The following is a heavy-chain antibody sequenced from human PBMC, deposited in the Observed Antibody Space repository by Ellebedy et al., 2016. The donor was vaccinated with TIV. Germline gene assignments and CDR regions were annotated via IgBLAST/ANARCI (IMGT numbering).Heavy chain of an antibody. V-gene: IGHV3-11*01. CDR2: ISSSGSTI. CDR3: ARVGFRSSGLDY. Sequence: GESLKISCVGSGFTFGDHYMDWVRQAPGKGLEWVSYISSSGSTIYYADSVKGRFTISRDNAKNSLYLQMNSLRAEDTAVYYCARVGFRSSGLDYWGQGTLVTVSS. J-gene: IGHJ4*02. CDR1: GFTFGDHY. D-gene: IGHD6-6*01.